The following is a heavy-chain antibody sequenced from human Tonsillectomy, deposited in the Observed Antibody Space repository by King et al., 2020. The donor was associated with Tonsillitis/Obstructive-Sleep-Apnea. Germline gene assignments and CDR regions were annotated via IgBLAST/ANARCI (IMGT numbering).Heavy chain of an antibody. CDR1: GFTVSSNY. CDR2: IYSGGRT. D-gene: IGHD3-10*01. CDR3: ARDPRGPRAFDI. Sequence: VQLVESGGGLIQPGGSLRLSCAASGFTVSSNYMSWVRQAPGKGLEWVSVIYSGGRTYYTYSVEGRFTISRDNSKNTLYLHMNSLRAEDTAVYYCARDPRGPRAFDIWGQGTMVTVSS. J-gene: IGHJ3*02. V-gene: IGHV3-53*01.